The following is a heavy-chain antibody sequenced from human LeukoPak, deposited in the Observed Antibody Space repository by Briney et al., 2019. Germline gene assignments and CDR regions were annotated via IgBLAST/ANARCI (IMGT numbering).Heavy chain of an antibody. CDR3: ASCSSSSCYVGGAFDP. Sequence: PSETLSLTCTVFGGSISSSSYYWGWIRQPPGKGLEWIGSIYYSGSTYYNPSLKSRVSISIDTSENQFSLKLRSVTAADTAVYYCASCSSSSCYVGGAFDPWGQGTLVTVSS. D-gene: IGHD2-2*01. J-gene: IGHJ5*02. V-gene: IGHV4-39*01. CDR1: GGSISSSSYY. CDR2: IYYSGST.